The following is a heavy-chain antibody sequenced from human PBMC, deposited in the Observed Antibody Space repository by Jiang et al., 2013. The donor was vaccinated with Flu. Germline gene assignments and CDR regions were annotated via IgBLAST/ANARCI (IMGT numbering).Heavy chain of an antibody. CDR3: AREGEGSSWSGIDY. CDR2: ISIDGTRQ. D-gene: IGHD6-13*01. Sequence: RLSCAASGFIFSNFAMHWVRQVPGKGLEWVSVISIDGTRQHYADSVKGRFSVSRDSSENTLFLQMNSLTPEDTAVYYCAREGEGSSWSGIDYWGQGILVTVSS. CDR1: GFIFSNFA. V-gene: IGHV3-30*04. J-gene: IGHJ4*02.